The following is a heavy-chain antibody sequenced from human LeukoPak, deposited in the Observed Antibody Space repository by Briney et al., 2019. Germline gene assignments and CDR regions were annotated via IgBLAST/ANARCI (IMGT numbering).Heavy chain of an antibody. CDR2: INPNSGGT. D-gene: IGHD3-3*01. Sequence: ASVKVSCKASGYTFTGYYMHWVRQAPGQELEWMGWINPNSGGTNYAQKFQGRVTMTRDTSISTAYMELSRLRSDDTAVYYCARDSASDFWSGYYSQSGFDPWGQGTLVTVSS. V-gene: IGHV1-2*02. J-gene: IGHJ5*02. CDR3: ARDSASDFWSGYYSQSGFDP. CDR1: GYTFTGYY.